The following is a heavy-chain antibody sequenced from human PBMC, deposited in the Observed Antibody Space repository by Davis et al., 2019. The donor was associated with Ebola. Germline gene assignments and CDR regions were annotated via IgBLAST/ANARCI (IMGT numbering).Heavy chain of an antibody. D-gene: IGHD3-3*01. J-gene: IGHJ2*01. V-gene: IGHV4-38-2*02. CDR3: ARDSRFYDFWSGAPPGYFDL. Sequence: PSETLSLTCTVSGYSISSGYYWGWIRQPPGKGLEWIGSIYHSGSTYYNPSLKSRVTISVDTSKNQFSLKLSSVTAADTAVYYCARDSRFYDFWSGAPPGYFDLWGRGTLVTVSS. CDR1: GYSISSGYY. CDR2: IYHSGST.